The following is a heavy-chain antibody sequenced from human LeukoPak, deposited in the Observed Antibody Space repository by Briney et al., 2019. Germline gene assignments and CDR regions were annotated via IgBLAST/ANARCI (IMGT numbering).Heavy chain of an antibody. CDR2: ISAYNGNT. Sequence: ASVKVSCKASGYTFTSYGISWVRQAPGQGLEWMGWISAYNGNTNYAQKFQGRVTMTRDTSISTAYMELSRLRSDDTAVYYCARPSSDFEYSSSSWGHWFDPWGQGTLVTVSS. CDR1: GYTFTSYG. CDR3: ARPSSDFEYSSSSWGHWFDP. J-gene: IGHJ5*02. V-gene: IGHV1-18*04. D-gene: IGHD6-6*01.